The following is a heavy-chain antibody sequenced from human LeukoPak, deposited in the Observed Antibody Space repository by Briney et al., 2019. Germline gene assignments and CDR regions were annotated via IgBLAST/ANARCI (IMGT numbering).Heavy chain of an antibody. CDR3: ARIQKRTTISRGPVRYGMDV. J-gene: IGHJ6*02. Sequence: GGSLRLSCAASGFTFSNVWMSWVRQAPGKGLEWVGRIKSKTDGGTTDYPAPVKGRFTISRDDSKNTLYLQMNSLRAEDTAVYYCARIQKRTTISRGPVRYGMDVWGQGTTVTVSS. CDR1: GFTFSNVW. D-gene: IGHD5-18*01. CDR2: IKSKTDGGTT. V-gene: IGHV3-15*01.